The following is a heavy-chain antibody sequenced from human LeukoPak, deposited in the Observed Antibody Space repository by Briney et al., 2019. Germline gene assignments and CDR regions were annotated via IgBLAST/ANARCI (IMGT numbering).Heavy chain of an antibody. D-gene: IGHD3-22*01. CDR3: AKYYREGSGASPLDY. CDR2: VRYDGTNK. Sequence: GGSLRLSCITSGFSFSYYGMHGVRQAPAKGPEGVAFVRYDGTNKYYTDSVRGRFTISRDNSKNTLYLQMNSLIIEHTALYYCAKYYREGSGASPLDYWGQGTLVTVSS. V-gene: IGHV3-30*02. CDR1: GFSFSYYG. J-gene: IGHJ4*02.